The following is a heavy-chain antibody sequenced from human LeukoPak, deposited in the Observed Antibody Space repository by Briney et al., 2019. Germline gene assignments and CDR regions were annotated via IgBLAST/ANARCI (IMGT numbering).Heavy chain of an antibody. CDR2: IYYSGST. CDR3: ARGYYYGSGRVGWFDP. J-gene: IGHJ5*02. V-gene: IGHV4-59*01. CDR1: GGSISSYY. Sequence: PSETLSLTCTVSGGSISSYYWSWIRQPPGKGLERIGYIYYSGSTNYNPSLKSRVTISVDTSKDQFSLKLSSVTAADTAVYYCARGYYYGSGRVGWFDPWGQGTLVTVSS. D-gene: IGHD3-10*01.